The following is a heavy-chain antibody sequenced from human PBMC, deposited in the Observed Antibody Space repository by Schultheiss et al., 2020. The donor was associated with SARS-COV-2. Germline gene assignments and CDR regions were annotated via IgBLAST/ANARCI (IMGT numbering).Heavy chain of an antibody. Sequence: ASVKVSCKASGYTFTGYYMHWVRQAPGQGLEWMGIINPTSGGTSHAQKFQGRVTMTRNTSISTAYMELSSLRSEDTAVYYCAADNSGLNWFDPWGQGTLVTVSS. D-gene: IGHD6-19*01. V-gene: IGHV1-46*01. CDR3: AADNSGLNWFDP. CDR1: GYTFTGYY. CDR2: INPTSGGT. J-gene: IGHJ5*02.